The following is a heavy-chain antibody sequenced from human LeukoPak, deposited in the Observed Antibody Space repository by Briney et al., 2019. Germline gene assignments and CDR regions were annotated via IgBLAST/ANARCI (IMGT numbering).Heavy chain of an antibody. CDR1: GGTFSSYA. CDR2: IIPIFGIA. CDR3: AGESRPNYYDSSGYRFDY. Sequence: SVKVSCKASGGTFSSYAISWVRQAPGQGLEWMGRIIPIFGIANYAQKFQGRVTNTADKSTSTAYMELSSLRSEDTAVYYCAGESRPNYYDSSGYRFDYWGQGTLVTVSS. V-gene: IGHV1-69*04. J-gene: IGHJ4*02. D-gene: IGHD3-22*01.